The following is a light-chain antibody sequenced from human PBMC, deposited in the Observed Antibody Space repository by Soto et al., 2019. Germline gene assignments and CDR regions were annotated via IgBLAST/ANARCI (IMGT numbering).Light chain of an antibody. J-gene: IGKJ2*01. Sequence: IVLTQSPGTLSLSPGESATLSCRASQSIRSSYVAWYQQKPGQAPRLLIYAASARATGLPDRFSGSGSGTDFTLTISRLEPEDFAMYYCHCHGFGNSAVYSFGQGNKLEI. CDR3: HCHGFGNSAVYS. CDR1: QSIRSSY. V-gene: IGKV3-20*01. CDR2: AAS.